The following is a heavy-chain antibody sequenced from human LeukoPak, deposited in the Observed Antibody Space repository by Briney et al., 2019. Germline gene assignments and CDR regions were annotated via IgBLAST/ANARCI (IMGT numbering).Heavy chain of an antibody. D-gene: IGHD5-18*01. J-gene: IGHJ6*03. CDR1: GFTFSSYG. Sequence: GGSLRLSCAASGFTFSSYGIHWVRQAPGKGLEWVAVIWYDGSNKYYADSVKGRFTISRDNSKNTLYLQMNSLRAEDTAVYYCARVGGYSYGYHYYYYMDVWGKGTTVTVSS. V-gene: IGHV3-33*01. CDR2: IWYDGSNK. CDR3: ARVGGYSYGYHYYYYMDV.